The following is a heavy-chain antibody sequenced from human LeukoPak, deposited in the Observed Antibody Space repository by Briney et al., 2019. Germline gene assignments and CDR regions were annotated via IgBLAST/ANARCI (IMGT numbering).Heavy chain of an antibody. D-gene: IGHD3-10*01. CDR1: CTYINFP. V-gene: IGHV3-23*01. CDR2: ISGSGGTT. J-gene: IGHJ3*02. CDR3: ANHRDSSGSYRAFDI. Sequence: GGSLSVTFLCSRCTYINFPLNGVGQAPGKRLEWVSGISGSGGTTNYADSVKGRFTISRDNSKHTLSLQMNSLRDEETAGYYCANHRDSSGSYRAFDIWGQGTMVTVSS.